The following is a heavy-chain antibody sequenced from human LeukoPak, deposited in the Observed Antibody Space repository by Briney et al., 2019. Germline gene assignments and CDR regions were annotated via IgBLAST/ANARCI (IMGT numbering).Heavy chain of an antibody. Sequence: SETLSLTCTVSGGSISSYYWGWIRQPPGKGLEWIGSIYYSGSTYYNPSLKSRVTISVDTSKNQFSLKLSSVTAADTAVYYCARHLTNYYDSSGRRYFDYWGQGTLVTVSS. CDR1: GGSISSYY. CDR2: IYYSGST. J-gene: IGHJ4*02. V-gene: IGHV4-39*01. CDR3: ARHLTNYYDSSGRRYFDY. D-gene: IGHD3-22*01.